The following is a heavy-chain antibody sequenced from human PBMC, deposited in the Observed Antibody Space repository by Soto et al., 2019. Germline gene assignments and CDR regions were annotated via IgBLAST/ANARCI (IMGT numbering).Heavy chain of an antibody. J-gene: IGHJ4*01. D-gene: IGHD3-3*01. CDR2: ISYDSSEI. V-gene: IGHV3-30*02. Sequence: AGSMRFSRVLSGETFSNNAMRWGRQAPGKGLEWVAFISYDSSEIFYADAVKGRFTISRDNPENTLFLHMNSPRADDTAVYYCAIARVADSSLDHWGQGILVTVFS. CDR1: GETFSNNA. CDR3: AIARVADSSLDH.